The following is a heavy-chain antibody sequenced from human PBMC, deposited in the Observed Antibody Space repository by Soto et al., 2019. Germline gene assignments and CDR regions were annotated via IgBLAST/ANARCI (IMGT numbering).Heavy chain of an antibody. Sequence: GGGLRLSFGASVFTFSSYAMHWGRQGPGKGLEWVAVISYDGSNKYYADSVKGRFTISRDNSKNTLYLQMNSLRAEDTAVYYCARDMSLTMVRGVPHAFDIWGQGTMVTVSS. CDR2: ISYDGSNK. D-gene: IGHD3-10*01. J-gene: IGHJ3*02. V-gene: IGHV3-30-3*01. CDR1: VFTFSSYA. CDR3: ARDMSLTMVRGVPHAFDI.